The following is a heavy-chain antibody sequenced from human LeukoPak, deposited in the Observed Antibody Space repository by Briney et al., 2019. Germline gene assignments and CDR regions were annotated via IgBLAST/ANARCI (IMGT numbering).Heavy chain of an antibody. CDR1: GFAFSNAR. Sequence: GGSLRLSCAASGFAFSNARMSWVRQAPGKGLEWVSRIKSKADVETRDSVAPVKGRFTLSSDNSKNTLYLKMISLKTEDTAVYYCTTLDTAYWGQGTLVTVSS. V-gene: IGHV3-15*01. D-gene: IGHD5-18*01. CDR3: TTLDTAY. CDR2: IKSKADVETR. J-gene: IGHJ4*02.